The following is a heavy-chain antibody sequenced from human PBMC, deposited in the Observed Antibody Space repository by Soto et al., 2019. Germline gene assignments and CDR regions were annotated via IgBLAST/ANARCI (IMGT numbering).Heavy chain of an antibody. CDR2: ISAYNGNT. CDR1: GYTFTSYG. J-gene: IGHJ6*04. V-gene: IGHV1-18*04. D-gene: IGHD3-3*01. Sequence: ASVKVSCKASGYTFTSYGISWVRQAPGQGLEWMGWISAYNGNTNYAQKLQGRVTMTTDTSTSTAHMELRSLRSDDTAVYYCARDRRFLEWLTHDYYYGMDVWGKGTTVTVPQ. CDR3: ARDRRFLEWLTHDYYYGMDV.